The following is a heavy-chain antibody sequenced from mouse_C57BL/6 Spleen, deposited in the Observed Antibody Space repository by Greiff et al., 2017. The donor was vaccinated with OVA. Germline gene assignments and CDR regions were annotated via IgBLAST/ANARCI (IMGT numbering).Heavy chain of an antibody. J-gene: IGHJ4*01. V-gene: IGHV1-54*01. D-gene: IGHD3-2*02. CDR2: INPGSGGT. CDR1: GYAFTNYL. CDR3: AREEDSSGYGAMDY. Sequence: QVQLQQSGAELVRPGTSVKVSCKASGYAFTNYLIEWVKQRPGQGLEWIGVINPGSGGTNYNEKFKGKATLTADKPSSTAYMQLSSLTSEDSAVYFCAREEDSSGYGAMDYWGQGTSVTVSS.